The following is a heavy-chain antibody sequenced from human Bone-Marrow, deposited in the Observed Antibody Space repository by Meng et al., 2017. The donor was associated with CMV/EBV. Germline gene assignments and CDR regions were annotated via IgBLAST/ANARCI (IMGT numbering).Heavy chain of an antibody. CDR2: IHYTGRA. CDR1: GVSISTHY. CDR3: AERGGGY. D-gene: IGHD1-1*01. J-gene: IGHJ4*02. V-gene: IGHV4-59*11. Sequence: QVPLQQSGPGRVKPSETLSLTCRVSGVSISTHYWSWIRQTPGKGLEWIASIHYTGRADYSPSLKSRVTVSVDTSDSQLSLKLSSVTTADTAMYYCAERGGGYWGQGILVTVSS.